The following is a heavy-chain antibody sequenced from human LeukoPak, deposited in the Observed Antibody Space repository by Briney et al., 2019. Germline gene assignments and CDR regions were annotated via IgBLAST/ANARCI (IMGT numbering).Heavy chain of an antibody. CDR1: GGSFSGYY. Sequence: SETLSLTCAVYGGSFSGYYWSWIRQPPGKGLEWIGEINHSGSTNYNPSLKSRVTISVDTSENQLSLKLSSVTAADTAVYYCARDPIVGATDFDYWGQGTLVAVSS. V-gene: IGHV4-34*01. D-gene: IGHD1-26*01. CDR2: INHSGST. CDR3: ARDPIVGATDFDY. J-gene: IGHJ4*02.